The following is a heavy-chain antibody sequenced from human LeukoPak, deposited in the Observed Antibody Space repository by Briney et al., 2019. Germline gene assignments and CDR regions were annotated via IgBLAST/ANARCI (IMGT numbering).Heavy chain of an antibody. Sequence: GGSLRLSCAASGFTFNKHGMHWARQAPGKGLEWFSFIRNDGNDKYYADSVKGRFTISRDNSKNTLYLQMNSLRAEDTALYYCVRDFEWSFDTWAQGTLVTVSS. CDR1: GFTFNKHG. D-gene: IGHD3-3*01. CDR2: IRNDGNDK. J-gene: IGHJ4*02. V-gene: IGHV3-30*02. CDR3: VRDFEWSFDT.